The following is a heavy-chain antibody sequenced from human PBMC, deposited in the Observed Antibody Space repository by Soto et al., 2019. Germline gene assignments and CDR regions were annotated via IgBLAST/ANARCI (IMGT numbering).Heavy chain of an antibody. CDR2: INPSSGSP. Sequence: QVQLVQSGAEVKKPGASVKVSCRTSGYTFSRYYMHWVRQAPGQRLEWMGIINPSSGSPSYAQKVLGRSTVTTDKSTSTVYMELNGLTSEDKAMYYCASAVVVKVYEMGGPDYWGQGTLVTVSS. D-gene: IGHD2-8*01. V-gene: IGHV1-46*01. CDR1: GYTFSRYY. CDR3: ASAVVVKVYEMGGPDY. J-gene: IGHJ4*02.